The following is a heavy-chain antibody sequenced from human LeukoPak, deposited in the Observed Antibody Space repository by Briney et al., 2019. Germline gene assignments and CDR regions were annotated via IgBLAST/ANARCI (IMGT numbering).Heavy chain of an antibody. J-gene: IGHJ6*02. Sequence: PGGSLRLSCAASGFTFSSYWMNWIRQPPGKGLEWIGEINHSGSTNYNPSLKSRVTISVDTSKNQFSLKLSPVTAADTAVYYCAREARTYYDFWSGYYLGGMDVWGQGTTVTVSS. V-gene: IGHV4-34*01. D-gene: IGHD3-3*01. CDR2: INHSGST. CDR3: AREARTYYDFWSGYYLGGMDV. CDR1: GFTFSSYW.